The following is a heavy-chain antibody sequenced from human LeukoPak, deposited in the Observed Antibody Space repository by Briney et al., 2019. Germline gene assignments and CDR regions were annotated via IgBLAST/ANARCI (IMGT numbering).Heavy chain of an antibody. V-gene: IGHV1-46*01. CDR1: GYSFTSYY. Sequence: ASVKVSCKASGYSFTSYYMHWVRQAPGQGLEWVGIINPSGGSTSYAQKFQGRVTMPRDTSTSTVYMELSSLRSEDTAVYYCARGGYNSRYFDYWGLGTLVTVSS. J-gene: IGHJ4*02. CDR2: INPSGGST. D-gene: IGHD5-24*01. CDR3: ARGGYNSRYFDY.